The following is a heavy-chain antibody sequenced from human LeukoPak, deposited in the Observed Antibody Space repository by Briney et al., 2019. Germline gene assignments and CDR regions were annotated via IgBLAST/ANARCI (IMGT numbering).Heavy chain of an antibody. CDR1: GGTFSSYA. V-gene: IGHV1-8*02. CDR2: MNPNSGNT. CDR3: ARGPNWFDP. Sequence: ASVKVSCKASGGTFSSYAICWVRQAPGQGLEWMGWMNPNSGNTGYAQKFQGKVTMTRNTSISTAYMELSSLRSEDTAVYYCARGPNWFDPWGQGTLVTVSS. J-gene: IGHJ5*02.